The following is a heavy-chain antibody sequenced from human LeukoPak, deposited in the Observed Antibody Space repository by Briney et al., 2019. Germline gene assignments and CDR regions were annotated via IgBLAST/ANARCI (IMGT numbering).Heavy chain of an antibody. CDR3: AKGIWVAAAGYFDY. V-gene: IGHV3-11*01. Sequence: GGSLRLSCAASGFSFSDHYMSWIRQAPGKGLEWVSYISSSGLTIYYADSVKGRFTISRDNSKNTLYLQMNSLRAEDTAVYYCAKGIWVAAAGYFDYWGQGTLVTVSP. D-gene: IGHD6-13*01. CDR1: GFSFSDHY. J-gene: IGHJ4*02. CDR2: ISSSGLTI.